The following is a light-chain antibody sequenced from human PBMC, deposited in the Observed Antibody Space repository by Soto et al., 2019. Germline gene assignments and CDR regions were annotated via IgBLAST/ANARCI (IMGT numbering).Light chain of an antibody. CDR3: SSYTASTTYV. V-gene: IGLV2-14*03. Sequence: QSVLTQPASVSGSPGQSITISFTGTNSDVGAYSYVSWYQQYPGKAPKLLIYDVGARPSGISDRFSGSKSGNTASLTISGLQAEDEADYYCSSYTASTTYVFGSGTKVTVL. CDR1: NSDVGAYSY. J-gene: IGLJ1*01. CDR2: DVG.